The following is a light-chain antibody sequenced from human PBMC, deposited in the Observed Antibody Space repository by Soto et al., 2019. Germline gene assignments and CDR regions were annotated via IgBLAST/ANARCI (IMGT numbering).Light chain of an antibody. CDR3: QQYNSYSQT. V-gene: IGKV1-5*03. J-gene: IGKJ1*01. CDR1: QTISNW. CDR2: KAS. Sequence: DIQMTQSPSTLSASVGDRVTITCQASQTISNWLAWYQQKPGKAPKLLIYKASTLESGVPSRFSGSGSGTEFTLTIGSLQPEDFATYYCQQYNSYSQTFGQGTKVDIK.